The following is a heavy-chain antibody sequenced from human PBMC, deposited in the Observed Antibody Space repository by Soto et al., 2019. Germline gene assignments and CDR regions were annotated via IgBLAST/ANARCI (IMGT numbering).Heavy chain of an antibody. CDR3: ARHDCSSTRCYNFGMDV. CDR2: IDPSDSYI. CDR1: GYSFTNYW. V-gene: IGHV5-10-1*01. Sequence: GESLKISCKGSGYSFTNYWISWVRQMPGKGLEWMGRIDPSDSYIKYSPSFQGHVTISADNSISTAYLQWSSLKASDTAMYYCARHDCSSTRCYNFGMDVWGQGTTVT. D-gene: IGHD2-2*02. J-gene: IGHJ6*02.